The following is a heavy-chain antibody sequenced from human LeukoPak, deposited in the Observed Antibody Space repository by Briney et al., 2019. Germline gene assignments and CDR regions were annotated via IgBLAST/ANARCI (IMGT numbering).Heavy chain of an antibody. D-gene: IGHD2-15*01. CDR3: ARVGAYCGGGSCYLDC. Sequence: ASVKVSCKASGYTFTSYGISWVRQAPGQGLEWMGWISAYNGNTNNAQKLQGRVTMTTDTSTSTAYMELRSLRSDDTAVYYCARVGAYCGGGSCYLDCWGQGTLVTVSS. CDR2: ISAYNGNT. J-gene: IGHJ4*02. V-gene: IGHV1-18*01. CDR1: GYTFTSYG.